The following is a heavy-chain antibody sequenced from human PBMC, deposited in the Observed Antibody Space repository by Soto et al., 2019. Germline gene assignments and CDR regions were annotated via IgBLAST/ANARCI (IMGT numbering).Heavy chain of an antibody. V-gene: IGHV1-46*01. J-gene: IGHJ5*02. CDR2: INPSGGST. CDR3: ARATHCSGGSCYSVLPAGWFDP. CDR1: GGTFSSYT. Sequence: ASVKVSCKASGGTFSSYTISWVRQAPGQGLEWMGIINPSGGSTSYAQKFQGRVTMTRDTSTSTVYMELSSLRSEDTAVYYCARATHCSGGSCYSVLPAGWFDPWGQGTLVTVSS. D-gene: IGHD2-15*01.